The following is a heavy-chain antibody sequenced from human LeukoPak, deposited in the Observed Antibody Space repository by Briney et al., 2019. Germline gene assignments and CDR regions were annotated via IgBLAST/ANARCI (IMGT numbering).Heavy chain of an antibody. J-gene: IGHJ6*04. Sequence: PGGVLRISCAAAGFTFSYYYMRGGRHAPGGGVGWVSYISSSGSTIYYADSVKGRFTISRDNAKNSLYLQMNSLRAEDTAVYYCAELGITMIGGVWGKGTTVTISS. D-gene: IGHD3-10*02. CDR2: ISSSGSTI. CDR3: AELGITMIGGV. V-gene: IGHV3-11*04. CDR1: GFTFSYYY.